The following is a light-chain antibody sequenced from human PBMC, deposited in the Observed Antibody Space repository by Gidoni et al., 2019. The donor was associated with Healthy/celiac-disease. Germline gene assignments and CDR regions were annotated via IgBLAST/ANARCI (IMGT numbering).Light chain of an antibody. J-gene: IGKJ2*03. CDR3: QQYGSSPYS. V-gene: IGKV3-20*01. Sequence: IVLTQSPGTLSLSPGERATLSCRASQSVSSSYLAWYQQKPGQAPRLLIYGASSRATGIPDRFSGSGSGTDFTLTISRLELEDFAVYYCQQYGSSPYSFGQGTKLEIK. CDR1: QSVSSSY. CDR2: GAS.